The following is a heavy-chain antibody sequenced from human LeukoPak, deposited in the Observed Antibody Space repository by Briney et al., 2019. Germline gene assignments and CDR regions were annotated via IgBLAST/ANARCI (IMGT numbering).Heavy chain of an antibody. CDR2: ISGSGGST. V-gene: IGHV3-23*01. Sequence: GGSLRLSCATSGFDFSTYGMSWMRQAPGKGLEGVSGISGSGGSTYHPKSAKGRFTISRDNSKKTLDLQMASLSAEDTAVYYCVKATDKVATIGIFASWGQGNLVTVSS. CDR1: GFDFSTYG. J-gene: IGHJ4*02. CDR3: VKATDKVATIGIFAS. D-gene: IGHD5-12*01.